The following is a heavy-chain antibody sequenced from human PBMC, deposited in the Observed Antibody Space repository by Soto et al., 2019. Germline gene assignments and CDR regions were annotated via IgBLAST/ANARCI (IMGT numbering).Heavy chain of an antibody. D-gene: IGHD3-10*01. V-gene: IGHV3-48*03. Sequence: GVSLSLPCVSCGYQFFNYEMNWVRQAPGKGLEWISHSRNSASNKQYAAYVRGRSNISRDNAKNLLHLQMHSLRADDTAVYYCARDSGHYYGWFDMWGQGT. CDR2: SRNSASNK. CDR1: GYQFFNYE. CDR3: ARDSGHYYGWFDM. J-gene: IGHJ5*02.